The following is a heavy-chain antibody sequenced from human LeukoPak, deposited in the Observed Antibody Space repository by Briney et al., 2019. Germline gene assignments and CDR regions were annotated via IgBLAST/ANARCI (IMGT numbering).Heavy chain of an antibody. CDR3: ARARQQLVWANWFDP. Sequence: ASVKVSCKASGYTFSSYGICWVRQAPGQGLEWMGWISAYNGKTKSAQKLQGRVTMTTETSTSTAYMELRSLRSDDTAVYYCARARQQLVWANWFDPWGQGTLVTVSS. CDR1: GYTFSSYG. D-gene: IGHD6-13*01. J-gene: IGHJ5*02. V-gene: IGHV1-18*01. CDR2: ISAYNGKT.